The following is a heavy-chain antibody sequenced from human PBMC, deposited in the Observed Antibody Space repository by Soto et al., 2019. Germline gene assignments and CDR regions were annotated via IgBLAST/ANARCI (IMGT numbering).Heavy chain of an antibody. V-gene: IGHV3-30-3*01. Sequence: GGSLRLSCAASGFTFNNYAMHWVRQAPGKGLEWVAVISYDGTNKYYADSVKGRFTISRDNSKNTLHLQMNSLRAEDTAVYYCARDQRVAYSSSWYGMDVWGQGTTVTVSS. J-gene: IGHJ6*02. CDR3: ARDQRVAYSSSWYGMDV. CDR2: ISYDGTNK. CDR1: GFTFNNYA. D-gene: IGHD6-13*01.